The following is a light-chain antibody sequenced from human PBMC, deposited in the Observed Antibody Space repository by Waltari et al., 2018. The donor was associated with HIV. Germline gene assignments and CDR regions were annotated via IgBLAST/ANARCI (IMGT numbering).Light chain of an antibody. CDR2: EVT. V-gene: IGLV2-8*01. CDR1: SSDVGGYDY. J-gene: IGLJ3*02. CDR3: SSYAGSNNWV. Sequence: QSALTQPPSASGSPGQSVTLSCTGTSSDVGGYDYVSWYQQHPGKAPKLIIYEVTKRPSGVPDRFSGSKSVKTASLTVSGLQAEDEADYYCSSYAGSNNWVFGGGTKLTVL.